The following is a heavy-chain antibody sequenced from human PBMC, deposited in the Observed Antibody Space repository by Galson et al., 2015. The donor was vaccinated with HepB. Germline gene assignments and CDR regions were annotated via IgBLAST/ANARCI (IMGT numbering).Heavy chain of an antibody. CDR3: ARGRYDFWSGYSDYFDY. Sequence: SVKVSCKASGYTFTGYYMHWVRQAPGQGLEWMGWIDPNSGGTNYAQKFQGWVTMTRDTSISTAYMELSRLRSDDTAVYYCARGRYDFWSGYSDYFDYWGQGTLVTVSS. D-gene: IGHD3-3*01. CDR2: IDPNSGGT. J-gene: IGHJ4*02. CDR1: GYTFTGYY. V-gene: IGHV1-2*04.